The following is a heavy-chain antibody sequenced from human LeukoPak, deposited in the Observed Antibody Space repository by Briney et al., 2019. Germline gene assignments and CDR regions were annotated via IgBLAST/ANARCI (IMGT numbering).Heavy chain of an antibody. CDR1: GFTFSSYS. V-gene: IGHV3-48*04. D-gene: IGHD3-22*01. CDR2: ISSGGGTR. J-gene: IGHJ3*02. Sequence: PGGSLRLSCAASGFTFSSYSMNWVRQAPGKGLEWVSYISSGGGTRSYADSVKGRFTIFRDNAKNSLYLQMNSLRAEDTAVYYCARDRGRRGITMRSDAFDIWGQGTMVTVSS. CDR3: ARDRGRRGITMRSDAFDI.